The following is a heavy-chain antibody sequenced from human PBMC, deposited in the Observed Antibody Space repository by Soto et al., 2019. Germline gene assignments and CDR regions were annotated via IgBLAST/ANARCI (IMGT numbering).Heavy chain of an antibody. CDR1: GGTFSSYA. Sequence: ASVKVSCKSSGGTFSSYAISWVRQAPGQGLEWMGGIIPIFGTANYAQKFQGRVTITADESTSTAYMELSSLRSEDTAVYYCERDLHDFWSGYSPSFDYWGQGTLVIVSS. V-gene: IGHV1-69*13. CDR3: ERDLHDFWSGYSPSFDY. CDR2: IIPIFGTA. D-gene: IGHD3-3*01. J-gene: IGHJ4*02.